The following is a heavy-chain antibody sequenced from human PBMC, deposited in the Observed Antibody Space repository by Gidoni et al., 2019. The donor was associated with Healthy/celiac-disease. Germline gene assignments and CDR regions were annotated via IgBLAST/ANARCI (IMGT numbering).Heavy chain of an antibody. D-gene: IGHD2-21*02. CDR2: ISYDGSNK. CDR1: GFNFSSYG. J-gene: IGHJ1*01. Sequence: QVQLVESGGGVVQPGRSLRLSCAASGFNFSSYGMHWVRQAPGKGLEWVAVISYDGSNKYYADSVKGRFIISRDNSKNTLYLQMNSLRAEDTAVYYCAKDWCGGDCYSFQHWGQGTLVTVSS. CDR3: AKDWCGGDCYSFQH. V-gene: IGHV3-30*18.